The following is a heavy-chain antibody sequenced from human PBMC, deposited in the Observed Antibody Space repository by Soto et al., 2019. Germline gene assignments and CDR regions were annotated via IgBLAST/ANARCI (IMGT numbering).Heavy chain of an antibody. CDR3: ARLEGLATISYYFDF. CDR2: IKQDGSEK. Sequence: PGGSLRLSCAASGFTFSSYWMSWVRQAPGKGLEWVANIKQDGSEKYYVDSVKGRFTISRDNAKNSLYLQMNSLRAEDTAVYFCARLEGLATISYYFDFWGPGALVTVSS. CDR1: GFTFSSYW. D-gene: IGHD3-9*01. J-gene: IGHJ4*02. V-gene: IGHV3-7*01.